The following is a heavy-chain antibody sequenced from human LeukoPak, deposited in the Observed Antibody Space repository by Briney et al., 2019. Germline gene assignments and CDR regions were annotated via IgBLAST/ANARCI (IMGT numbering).Heavy chain of an antibody. D-gene: IGHD4-23*01. J-gene: IGHJ6*03. CDR1: GYTFTSYA. V-gene: IGHV7-4-1*02. CDR2: INTNTGNP. Sequence: ASVRVSCKASGYTFTSYAMNWVRQAPGQGLEWMGWINTNTGNPTYAQGFTGRFVFSLDTSVSTAYLQISSLKAEDTAVYYCARDSSYGGNPVYMDVWGKGTTVTVSS. CDR3: ARDSSYGGNPVYMDV.